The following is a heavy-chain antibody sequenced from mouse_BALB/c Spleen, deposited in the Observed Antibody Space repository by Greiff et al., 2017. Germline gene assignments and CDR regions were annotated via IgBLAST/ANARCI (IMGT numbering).Heavy chain of an antibody. V-gene: IGHV5-6-5*01. CDR1: GFTFSSYG. J-gene: IGHJ2*01. CDR2: ISSGGST. Sequence: DVKLVESGGGLVQPGGSLKLSCAASGFTFSSYGMSWVRQTPDKRLELVASISSGGSTYYPDSVKGRFTISRDNARNILYLQMSSLRSEDTAMYYCARDDGYLFDYWGQGTTLTVSS. D-gene: IGHD2-3*01. CDR3: ARDDGYLFDY.